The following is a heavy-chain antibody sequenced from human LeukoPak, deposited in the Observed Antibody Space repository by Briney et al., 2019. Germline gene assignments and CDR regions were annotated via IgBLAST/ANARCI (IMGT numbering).Heavy chain of an antibody. J-gene: IGHJ5*02. D-gene: IGHD3-9*01. CDR1: GYSFTSYW. Sequence: GESLKISCKGSGYSFTSYWIGWVRQMPGKGLEWMGIIYPGDSDTRYSPSFQGQVTISADKSISTAYLQWSSLKASDTAMYYCARWFKGGVSGVMERILTDWRRHDWFDPWGQGTLVTVSS. CDR3: ARWFKGGVSGVMERILTDWRRHDWFDP. V-gene: IGHV5-51*01. CDR2: IYPGDSDT.